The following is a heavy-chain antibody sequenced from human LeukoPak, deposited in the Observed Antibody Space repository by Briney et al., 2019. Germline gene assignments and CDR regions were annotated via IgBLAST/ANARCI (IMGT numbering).Heavy chain of an antibody. CDR1: GFTVTNAW. J-gene: IGHJ4*02. Sequence: PGGSLRLSCVASGFTVTNAWMSWVRQAPGKGLEWVGRIKSKTDGRTTDYATPVKGRFTISRDDSRSTLYLEMNSLKTEDTAVYYCTTETGYSTSWYAYYFDYWGQGTLVTVST. D-gene: IGHD6-13*01. CDR2: IKSKTDGRTT. V-gene: IGHV3-15*01. CDR3: TTETGYSTSWYAYYFDY.